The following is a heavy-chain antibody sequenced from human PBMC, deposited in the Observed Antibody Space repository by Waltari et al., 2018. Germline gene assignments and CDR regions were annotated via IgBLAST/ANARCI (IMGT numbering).Heavy chain of an antibody. CDR2: INQSGST. Sequence: QVQLQQWGAGLLKPSETLSLTCAVYGGSFSGYYWSWIRQPPGKGMEWIGEINQSGSTNYNPSLKMRGTISVDTSSNQFSLKLSSVTAADTAVYYCASSYCGGDRYSTMGGVDYWGQGTLVTVAS. CDR1: GGSFSGYY. CDR3: ASSYCGGDRYSTMGGVDY. J-gene: IGHJ4*02. V-gene: IGHV4-34*01. D-gene: IGHD2-21*02.